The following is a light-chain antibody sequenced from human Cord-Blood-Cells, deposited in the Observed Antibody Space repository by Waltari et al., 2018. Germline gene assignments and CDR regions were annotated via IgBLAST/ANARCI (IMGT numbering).Light chain of an antibody. CDR3: WGGERSTSPVV. Sequence: SYELTQPPSVSVSPGQTASITCSGDKLGDKYACWYQQKPGQSPVLVIYQDSKRPSGDPGPFPGLHPWDTATLALRRTPGYEEADFYCWGGERSTSPVVFGGGTKLTVL. V-gene: IGLV3-1*01. CDR2: QDS. J-gene: IGLJ2*01. CDR1: KLGDKY.